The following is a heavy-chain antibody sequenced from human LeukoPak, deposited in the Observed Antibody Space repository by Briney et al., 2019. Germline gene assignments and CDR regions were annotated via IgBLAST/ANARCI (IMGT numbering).Heavy chain of an antibody. CDR2: IYYSGTT. CDR3: ARSLEYYDILTGYYRGYFDY. V-gene: IGHV4-39*07. J-gene: IGHJ4*02. Sequence: SETLSLTCTVSGGFISSSSYYWGWIRQPPGKGLEWIGSIYYSGTTYYNPSLKSRVTISVDRSKNQFSLKLSSVTAADTAVYYCARSLEYYDILTGYYRGYFDYWGQGTLVTVSS. D-gene: IGHD3-9*01. CDR1: GGFISSSSYY.